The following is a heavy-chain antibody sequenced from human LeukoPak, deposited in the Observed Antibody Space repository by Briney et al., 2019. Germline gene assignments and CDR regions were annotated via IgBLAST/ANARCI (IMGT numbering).Heavy chain of an antibody. Sequence: SETLSLTCTVSGGSISNYYWSWIRQPPGKGLEWIGFIYYSGSTSYNPSLKSRVTISVDTSKNQFSLKLTSVTAADTAMYYCARIYYSSSSDYWYFDLWGRGTLVTVSS. CDR2: IYYSGST. CDR1: GGSISNYY. CDR3: ARIYYSSSSDYWYFDL. V-gene: IGHV4-59*01. J-gene: IGHJ2*01. D-gene: IGHD6-13*01.